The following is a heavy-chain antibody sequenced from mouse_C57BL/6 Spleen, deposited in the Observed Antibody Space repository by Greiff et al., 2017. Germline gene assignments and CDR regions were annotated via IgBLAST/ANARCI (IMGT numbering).Heavy chain of an antibody. Sequence: QVQLKQPGAELVKPGASVKLSCKASGYTFTSYWMHWVKQRPGQGLEWIGMIHPNSGSTNYNEKFKSKATLTVDKSSSTAYMQLSSLTSEDSAVYYCASDDGYYGGFAYWGQGTLVTVSA. V-gene: IGHV1-64*01. J-gene: IGHJ3*01. D-gene: IGHD2-3*01. CDR2: IHPNSGST. CDR3: ASDDGYYGGFAY. CDR1: GYTFTSYW.